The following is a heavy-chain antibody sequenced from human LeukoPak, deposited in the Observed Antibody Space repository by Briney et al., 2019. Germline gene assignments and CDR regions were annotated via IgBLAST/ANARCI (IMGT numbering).Heavy chain of an antibody. J-gene: IGHJ5*02. D-gene: IGHD4-17*01. CDR2: IKEDGSEK. Sequence: GGSLRLSCATSGFTFSNYWMSWVRQVPGKGLEWVANIKEDGSEKYYVDSVKGRFTISRDNAKNSLFLQMNSLRAEDTAVYYCAKADPDYGDYPWGQGTLVTVSS. V-gene: IGHV3-7*03. CDR3: AKADPDYGDYP. CDR1: GFTFSNYW.